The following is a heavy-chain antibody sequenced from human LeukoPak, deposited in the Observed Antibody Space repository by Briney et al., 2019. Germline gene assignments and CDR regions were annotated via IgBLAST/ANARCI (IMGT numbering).Heavy chain of an antibody. CDR1: GFTFGDYA. CDR3: TTKYY. CDR2: IRSKAYGGTT. Sequence: GGSLRLSCAASGFTFGDYAMSWVRQAPGKGLEWVGFIRSKAYGGTTEYAASVKGRFTISRDDSKSIAYLQMNSLKTEDTAVYYCTTKYYWGQGTLVTVSS. J-gene: IGHJ4*02. V-gene: IGHV3-49*04.